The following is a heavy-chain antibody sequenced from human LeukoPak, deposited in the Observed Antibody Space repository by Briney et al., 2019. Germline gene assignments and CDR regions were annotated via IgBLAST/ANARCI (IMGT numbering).Heavy chain of an antibody. D-gene: IGHD6-19*01. V-gene: IGHV4-59*08. CDR2: LYYSGST. Sequence: PSETLSLTCTFSGGSISSYYWNWIRQPPGKGLEWIGYLYYSGSTNYNPSLKSRVTISVDTSKNHFSLKLSSVTAADTAVYYCASAIAVADTLDSFDIRGQGTMVTVSS. CDR1: GGSISSYY. CDR3: ASAIAVADTLDSFDI. J-gene: IGHJ3*02.